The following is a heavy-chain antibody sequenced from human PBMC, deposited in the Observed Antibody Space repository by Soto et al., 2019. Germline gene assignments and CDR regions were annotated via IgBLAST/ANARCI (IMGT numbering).Heavy chain of an antibody. CDR2: INHSGST. V-gene: IGHV4-34*01. J-gene: IGHJ5*02. D-gene: IGHD2-2*01. CDR3: ALQPYCSSTSCYHAWFDP. CDR1: GYSFSSCY. Sequence: PETLSLTCALSGYSFSSCYRCWVRQPPGQGQEWIGEINHSGSTNYNPSLKSRVTISVDTSKNQFSLKLSAVTAADTATYYCALQPYCSSTSCYHAWFDPWGQGTLFTVS.